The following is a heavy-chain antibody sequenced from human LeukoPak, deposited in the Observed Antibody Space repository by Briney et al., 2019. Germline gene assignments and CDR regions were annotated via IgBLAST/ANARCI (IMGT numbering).Heavy chain of an antibody. V-gene: IGHV4-39*01. CDR2: IYYSGST. D-gene: IGHD6-13*01. CDR1: GGSISSSSYY. Sequence: SETLSLTCTVSGGSISSSSYYWGWIRQPPGKGLEWIGSIYYSGSTYYNPSLKSRVTISVDTSKNQFSLKLSSVTAADTAVYYCVRRRGSRQQLVPGNYFDYWGQGTLVTVSS. CDR3: VRRRGSRQQLVPGNYFDY. J-gene: IGHJ4*02.